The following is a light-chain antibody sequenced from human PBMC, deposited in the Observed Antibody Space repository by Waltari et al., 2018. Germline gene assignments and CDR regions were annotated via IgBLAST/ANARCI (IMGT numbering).Light chain of an antibody. V-gene: IGLV4-69*01. CDR2: VNSDGSH. Sequence: QLVLTQSPSASASLGASVKLTCTLSSGHTSNVIAWLQQQQGKGPRFLMKVNSDGSHSKGDVIPDRFSGSSSGAERYLSISSLQSEDDADYYCQTGGHGTWVFGGGTKVTVL. CDR1: SGHTSNV. CDR3: QTGGHGTWV. J-gene: IGLJ3*02.